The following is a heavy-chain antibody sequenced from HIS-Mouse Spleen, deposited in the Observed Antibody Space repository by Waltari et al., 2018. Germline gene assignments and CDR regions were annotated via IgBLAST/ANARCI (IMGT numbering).Heavy chain of an antibody. D-gene: IGHD6-13*01. J-gene: IGHJ2*01. V-gene: IGHV4-39*07. Sequence: QLQLQESGPGLVKPSETLSLTCIVSGGSISSSSYYWGWCRQPPGKGLEWIGSFYYSGSTYYNPSLKSRVTISVDTSKNQFSLKLSSVTAADTAVYYCAREIPYSSSWYDWYFDLWGRGTLVTVSS. CDR1: GGSISSSSYY. CDR3: AREIPYSSSWYDWYFDL. CDR2: FYYSGST.